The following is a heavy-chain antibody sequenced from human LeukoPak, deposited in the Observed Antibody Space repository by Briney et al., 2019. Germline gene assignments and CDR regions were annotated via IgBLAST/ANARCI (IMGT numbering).Heavy chain of an antibody. Sequence: SETLSLTCTVSGGSISSYYWSWIRQPAGKGLEWIGRIYTSGSTNYNPSLKSRVTMSLDTSKNQFSLKLSSVTAADTAVYYCARDLEGGRHYYYGMDVWGQGTTVTVSS. J-gene: IGHJ6*02. CDR1: GGSISSYY. D-gene: IGHD1-1*01. CDR2: IYTSGST. CDR3: ARDLEGGRHYYYGMDV. V-gene: IGHV4-4*07.